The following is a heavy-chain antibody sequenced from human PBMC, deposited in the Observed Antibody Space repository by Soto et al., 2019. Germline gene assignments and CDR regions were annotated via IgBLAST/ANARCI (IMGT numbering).Heavy chain of an antibody. J-gene: IGHJ3*02. Sequence: PGGSLRLSCAASGFTSSSYGMHWVRQAPGKGLEWVAVISYDGSNKYYADSVKGRFTISRDNSKNTLYLQMNSLRAEDTAVYYCAKDLYSSGYPDAFDIWGQGTMVTVSS. CDR1: GFTSSSYG. D-gene: IGHD3-22*01. V-gene: IGHV3-30*18. CDR3: AKDLYSSGYPDAFDI. CDR2: ISYDGSNK.